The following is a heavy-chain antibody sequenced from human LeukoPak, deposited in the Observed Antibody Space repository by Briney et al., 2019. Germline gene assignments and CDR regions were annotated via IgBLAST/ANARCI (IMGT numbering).Heavy chain of an antibody. D-gene: IGHD2-2*01. CDR3: ARDFKSTNSY. Sequence: GGSLRLSCAASGFTFSSYSMDWVRQAPGKGLEWVSSISSSSSYIYYADSVKGRFTISRDNAKNSLYLQMNSLRAEDTAVYYCARDFKSTNSYWGQGTLVTVSS. CDR2: ISSSSSYI. V-gene: IGHV3-21*01. J-gene: IGHJ4*02. CDR1: GFTFSSYS.